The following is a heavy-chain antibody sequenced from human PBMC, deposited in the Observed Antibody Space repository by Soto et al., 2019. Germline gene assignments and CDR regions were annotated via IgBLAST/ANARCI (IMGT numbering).Heavy chain of an antibody. D-gene: IGHD6-13*01. J-gene: IGHJ4*02. CDR1: GFTFSDYY. CDR3: ARGTYRSKTDFDY. V-gene: IGHV3-11*01. CDR2: ISSSSGTI. Sequence: GGSLRLSCAASGFTFSDYYMTWIRQAPGSGLEWVSYISSSSGTITYANSVKGRFTISRDNAQNSLYLQMTSLRAEDTAVYYCARGTYRSKTDFDYWGQGTLVTVSS.